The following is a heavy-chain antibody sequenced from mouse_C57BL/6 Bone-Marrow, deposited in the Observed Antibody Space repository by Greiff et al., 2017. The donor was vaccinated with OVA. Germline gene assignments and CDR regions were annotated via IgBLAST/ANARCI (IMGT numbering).Heavy chain of an antibody. CDR2: ISNLAYSI. J-gene: IGHJ4*01. CDR3: ARWHDYYYYAMDY. CDR1: GFTFSDYG. Sequence: EVKVEESGGGLVQPGGSLKLSCAASGFTFSDYGMAWVRQAPRKGPEWVAFISNLAYSIYYADTVTGRFTISRENAKNTLYLEMSSLRSEDTAMYYCARWHDYYYYAMDYWGQGTSVTVSS. V-gene: IGHV5-15*04. D-gene: IGHD2-4*01.